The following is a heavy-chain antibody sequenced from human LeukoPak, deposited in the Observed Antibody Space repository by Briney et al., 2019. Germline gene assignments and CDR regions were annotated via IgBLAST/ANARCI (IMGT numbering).Heavy chain of an antibody. V-gene: IGHV1-18*01. D-gene: IGHD4-23*01. Sequence: GASVKVSCKASGYTFTSYGISWVRQAPGQGLEWMGWISAYNGNTNYAQKLQGRVTMTTDTSTSTAYMELRSLRSDDTAVYYCARDLRRRDYGGNSRGAFDIWGQGTMVTVSS. J-gene: IGHJ3*02. CDR1: GYTFTSYG. CDR3: ARDLRRRDYGGNSRGAFDI. CDR2: ISAYNGNT.